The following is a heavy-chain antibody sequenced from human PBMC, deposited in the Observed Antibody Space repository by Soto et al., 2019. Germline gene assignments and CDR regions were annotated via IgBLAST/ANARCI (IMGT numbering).Heavy chain of an antibody. CDR1: GGSISSSSYY. V-gene: IGHV4-39*01. D-gene: IGHD3-10*01. CDR2: IYYSGST. CDR3: ARQFSGEYFQH. Sequence: QVQLQESGPGLVKPSETLSLTCTVSGGSISSSSYYWGWIRQPPGKGLEWIGSIYYSGSTYYNPSLKSQVPISRDTSKKPFSLKLSSVTAADTAVYYRARQFSGEYFQHWGQGTLVTVSS. J-gene: IGHJ1*01.